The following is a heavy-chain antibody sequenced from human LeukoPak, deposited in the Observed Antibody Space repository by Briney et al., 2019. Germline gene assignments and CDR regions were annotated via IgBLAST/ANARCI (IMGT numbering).Heavy chain of an antibody. J-gene: IGHJ4*02. D-gene: IGHD3-3*01. Sequence: ASVKVSCKASGYTFTSYDINWVRQATGQGLEWMGWMNPNSGNTGYAQKFQGRVTMTEDTSTDTAYMELSSLRSEDTAVYYCATNLRFLESYSGAFDYWGQGTLVTVSS. CDR2: MNPNSGNT. CDR3: ATNLRFLESYSGAFDY. CDR1: GYTFTSYD. V-gene: IGHV1-8*02.